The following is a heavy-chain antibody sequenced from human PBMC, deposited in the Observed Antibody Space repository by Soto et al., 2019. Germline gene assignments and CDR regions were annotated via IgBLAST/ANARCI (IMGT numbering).Heavy chain of an antibody. CDR3: ARVAVFGVVLDF. J-gene: IGHJ4*02. D-gene: IGHD3-3*01. CDR1: GGSVSSGSYY. Sequence: SETLSLTCTVSGGSVSSGSYYWSLIRQSPGRGLEWIGIVNYSGRTTYNPSFKSRVTLSVDTSKNQFSLKLHSVTAADTAIYYCARVAVFGVVLDFWGQGTQVTVSS. V-gene: IGHV4-61*01. CDR2: VNYSGRT.